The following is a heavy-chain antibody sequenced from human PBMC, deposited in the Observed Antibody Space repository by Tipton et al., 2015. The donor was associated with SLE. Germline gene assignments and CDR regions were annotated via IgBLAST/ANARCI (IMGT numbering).Heavy chain of an antibody. Sequence: TLSLTCTVSGGSIRSSSYYWVWIRQPPGKGLEWVGVIFYSGGTYSNPSLKSRVSMSVDTSKNQFSLKLSSVTAADTAVYYCARGGHTAMVTFDYWGQGTLVTVSS. CDR2: IFYSGGT. D-gene: IGHD5-18*01. J-gene: IGHJ4*02. CDR1: GGSIRSSSYY. CDR3: ARGGHTAMVTFDY. V-gene: IGHV4-39*07.